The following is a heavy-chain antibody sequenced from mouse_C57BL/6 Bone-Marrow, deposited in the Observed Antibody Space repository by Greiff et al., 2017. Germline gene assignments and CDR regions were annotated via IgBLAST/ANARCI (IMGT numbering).Heavy chain of an antibody. CDR3: LRDLRNWASWYFDV. CDR2: IRSRSSTYAT. CDR1: GFTFNTYA. Sequence: DVKLVESGGGLVQPKGSLKLSCAASGFTFNTYAMHWVRQAPGKGLEWVARIRSRSSTYATYYADSVKDRFTISRDDSQSMLYLQMNNLKTEDTATYYCLRDLRNWASWYFDVWGTGTTVTGSS. V-gene: IGHV10-3*01. D-gene: IGHD4-1*01. J-gene: IGHJ1*03.